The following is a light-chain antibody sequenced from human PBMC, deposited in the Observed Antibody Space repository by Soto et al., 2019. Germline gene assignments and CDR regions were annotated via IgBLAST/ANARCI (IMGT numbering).Light chain of an antibody. V-gene: IGLV2-14*01. CDR2: EVS. CDR3: SSYTSRSTPW. Sequence: QSALTQPASVSGSPGQSITISCTGTSSDVGGYNYFFWYQQHPGKAPKRMSYEVSNRPSGVSNRFSGSKSGNTASLTISGLQSEDEADYYCSSYTSRSTPWFGGGTKLTVL. J-gene: IGLJ3*02. CDR1: SSDVGGYNY.